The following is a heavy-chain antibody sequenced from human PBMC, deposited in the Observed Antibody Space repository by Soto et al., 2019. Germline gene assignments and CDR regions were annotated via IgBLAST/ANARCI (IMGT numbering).Heavy chain of an antibody. CDR3: ARNGGNTWYYFDS. CDR1: GGSFTGYY. J-gene: IGHJ4*02. Sequence: QVQLPQWGAGLLKPSETLSLTCAVNGGSFTGYYGAWIRQSPEKGLEWIGEISHSGTTKYNPSLKSRVTRSVDTSKNQFFLKLSSVTAADTGMYYCARNGGNTWYYFDSWGQGTVVTVSS. D-gene: IGHD6-13*01. V-gene: IGHV4-34*01. CDR2: ISHSGTT.